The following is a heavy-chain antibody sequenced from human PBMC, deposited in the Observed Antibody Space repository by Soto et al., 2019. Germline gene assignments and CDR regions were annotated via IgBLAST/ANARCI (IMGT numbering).Heavy chain of an antibody. V-gene: IGHV3-23*01. Sequence: EVRLLQSGGGLVRPGSSLTLSCVASGFTFNTYGMTWVRQAPGKGLEWVSFVTGKGGRSYYADSVKGRFTISRDSSKDTVYLEMNSLGVDDTAVYYWAKDQQPEAPTFFLSPVSTPDGMDVWGQGTTVTVSS. D-gene: IGHD2-15*01. CDR2: VTGKGGRS. CDR1: GFTFNTYG. J-gene: IGHJ6*02. CDR3: AKDQQPEAPTFFLSPVSTPDGMDV.